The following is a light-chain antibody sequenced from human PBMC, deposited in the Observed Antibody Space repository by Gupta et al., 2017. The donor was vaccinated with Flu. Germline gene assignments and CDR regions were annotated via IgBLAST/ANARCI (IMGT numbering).Light chain of an antibody. Sequence: TSSDVGGYNYVSWYQQHPGKAPKLMLYEVNNRPSGVSNRFSGSKSANTASLTISGLQAEDEADYYCCSYTTSTTLVFGGGTKLTVL. CDR1: SSDVGGYNY. CDR2: EVN. J-gene: IGLJ3*02. CDR3: CSYTTSTTLV. V-gene: IGLV2-14*01.